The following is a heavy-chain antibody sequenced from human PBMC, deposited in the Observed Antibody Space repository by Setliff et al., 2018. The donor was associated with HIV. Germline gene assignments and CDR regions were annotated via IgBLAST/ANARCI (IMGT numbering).Heavy chain of an antibody. Sequence: SETLSLTCTVSGGSITNYYWSWIRQPPGKGLEWIGFIYYSGSTNYNPSLKSRVTISVDTSKHQFSLKLSSVTAADTAVYYCARHARSITMTTDWYFDLWGRGTLVTVS. CDR2: IYYSGST. D-gene: IGHD3-22*01. CDR3: ARHARSITMTTDWYFDL. V-gene: IGHV4-59*08. J-gene: IGHJ2*01. CDR1: GGSITNYY.